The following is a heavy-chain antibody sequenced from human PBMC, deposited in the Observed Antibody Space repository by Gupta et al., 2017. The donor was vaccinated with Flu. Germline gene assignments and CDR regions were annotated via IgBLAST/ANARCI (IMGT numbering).Heavy chain of an antibody. V-gene: IGHV1-2*06. Sequence: QVELVQSGAEVKTPGAPVTVSRHAPGYALPDYYVYWVRQAPGQGFEWMGRINPNTGDTVYAQRFQGRVTMTRATSISTAYMELSRLTSDDTAIYYCARANIVKPPTTPYNWFDPWGQGTLVTVSS. J-gene: IGHJ5*02. CDR3: ARANIVKPPTTPYNWFDP. D-gene: IGHD2/OR15-2a*01. CDR2: INPNTGDT. CDR1: GYALPDYY.